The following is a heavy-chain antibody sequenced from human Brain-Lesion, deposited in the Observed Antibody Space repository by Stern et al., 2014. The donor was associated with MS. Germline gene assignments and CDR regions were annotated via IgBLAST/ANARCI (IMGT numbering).Heavy chain of an antibody. J-gene: IGHJ4*02. CDR3: ATYYYDSTGHNDF. CDR2: INPKSGGT. V-gene: IGHV1-2*04. D-gene: IGHD3-22*01. CDR1: GYTFTGYY. Sequence: MQLVESGAEVKKPGASVKVSCKASGYTFTGYYMHWVRQAPGQGLEWKGWINPKSGGTNYAQKFQGWVTMTRDTSINTAYMELSRLRSDDTAVYYCATYYYDSTGHNDFWGQGTLVTVSS.